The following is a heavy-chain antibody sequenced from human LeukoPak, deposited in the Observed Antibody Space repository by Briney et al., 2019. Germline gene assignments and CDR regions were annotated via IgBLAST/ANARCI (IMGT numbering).Heavy chain of an antibody. J-gene: IGHJ3*02. CDR2: ISYDGSNK. Sequence: GRSLRLSCAASGFTFSGYAMHWVRQAPGKGREWVAVISYDGSNKYYADSVKGRFAISRDNSKNTLYLQMNSLRAEDTAVYYCERDGYDSRAFDIWGQGTMVTVSS. D-gene: IGHD3-22*01. V-gene: IGHV3-30*01. CDR1: GFTFSGYA. CDR3: ERDGYDSRAFDI.